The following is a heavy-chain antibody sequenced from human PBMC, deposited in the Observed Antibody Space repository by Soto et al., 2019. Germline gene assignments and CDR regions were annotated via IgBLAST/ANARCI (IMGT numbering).Heavy chain of an antibody. CDR2: INPSGGST. V-gene: IGHV1-46*01. CDR3: ARGGIGECISTSCPRWFDP. CDR1: GYTFTSRY. Sequence: ASVKVSCKASGYTFTSRYMHWVRQAPGQGLEWMGIINPSGGSTSYAQKFQGRVTMTRDTSTSTVYMELSSLRSEDTAVYYCARGGIGECISTSCPRWFDPWGQGTLVTVSS. J-gene: IGHJ5*02. D-gene: IGHD2-2*01.